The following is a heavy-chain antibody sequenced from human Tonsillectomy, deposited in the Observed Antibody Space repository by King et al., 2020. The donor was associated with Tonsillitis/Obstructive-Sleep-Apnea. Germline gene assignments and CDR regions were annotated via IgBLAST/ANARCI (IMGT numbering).Heavy chain of an antibody. Sequence: VQLVESGGGLVQPGGSLRLSCAASGFTFISYTIAWVRQAPGKGLEVGSGVCGTSCTYHSYSVKGRFTISRDNSKNTLLLQMNSLTAEDTAVYYCAITDGGEYLYMDVWRKGTAVPV. CDR2: VCGTSCT. CDR3: AITDGGEYLYMDV. CDR1: GFTFISYT. V-gene: IGHV3-23*04. D-gene: IGHD2-21*01. J-gene: IGHJ6*03.